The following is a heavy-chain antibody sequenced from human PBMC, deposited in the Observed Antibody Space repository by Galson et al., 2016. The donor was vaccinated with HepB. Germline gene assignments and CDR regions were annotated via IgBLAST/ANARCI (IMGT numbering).Heavy chain of an antibody. CDR2: VNAGGDST. D-gene: IGHD6-19*01. CDR3: AKGHSGYFDY. Sequence: SLRLSCAASGLTFSSYAMNWVRQAPGKGLEWVSAVNAGGDSTYYADSVKGRFTISRDNSKNTQYLQMNSLRAEDTAVYYCAKGHSGYFDYWGQGTLVTVSS. CDR1: GLTFSSYA. J-gene: IGHJ4*02. V-gene: IGHV3-23*01.